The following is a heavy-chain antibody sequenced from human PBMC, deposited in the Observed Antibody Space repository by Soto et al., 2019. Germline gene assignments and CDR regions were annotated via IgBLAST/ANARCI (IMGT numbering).Heavy chain of an antibody. J-gene: IGHJ3*02. CDR3: ARDPSIAARPLDAFDI. CDR2: IIPIFGTA. D-gene: IGHD6-6*01. CDR1: GGTFSSYA. V-gene: IGHV1-69*13. Sequence: ASVKVSCKASGGTFSSYAISWVRQAPGQGLEWMGGIIPIFGTANYAQKFQGRVTITADESTSTAYMELSSLRSEDTAVYYCARDPSIAARPLDAFDIWGQGTMVTVSS.